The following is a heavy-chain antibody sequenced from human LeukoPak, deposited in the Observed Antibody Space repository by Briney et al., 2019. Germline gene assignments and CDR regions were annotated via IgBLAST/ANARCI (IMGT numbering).Heavy chain of an antibody. V-gene: IGHV1-69*05. D-gene: IGHD5-12*01. CDR1: GGTFRSYA. J-gene: IGHJ4*02. Sequence: GASVKVSCKASGGTFRSYAISWVRQAPGQGLEWMGGIIPIFGTANYAQKFQGRVTITTDESTSTAYMELSSLRSEDTAVYYCARAGAIVATYFDYWGQGTLVTVSS. CDR2: IIPIFGTA. CDR3: ARAGAIVATYFDY.